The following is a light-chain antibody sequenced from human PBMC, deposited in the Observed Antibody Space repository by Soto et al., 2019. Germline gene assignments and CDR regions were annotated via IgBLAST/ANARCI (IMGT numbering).Light chain of an antibody. CDR1: QSVTSN. V-gene: IGKV3-15*01. Sequence: ETVMTQSPATLSVSPGEGATLSCRASQSVTSNSAWYKQKLGQAPRLLIYGASTRATGIPARFSGSGSGTEFTLTISSLQSEDFALYYCQQYESWPLTFGGGTKVDIK. CDR2: GAS. J-gene: IGKJ4*01. CDR3: QQYESWPLT.